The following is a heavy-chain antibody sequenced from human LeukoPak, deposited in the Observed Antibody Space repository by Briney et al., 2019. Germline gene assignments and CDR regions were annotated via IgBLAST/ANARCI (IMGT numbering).Heavy chain of an antibody. J-gene: IGHJ4*02. V-gene: IGHV3-23*01. CDR3: VKGALRDGYNDDYFDY. CDR1: GFTLRNYA. D-gene: IGHD5-24*01. CDR2: IGAGDKYT. Sequence: PGGSLRLSCAASGFTLRNYAMSWVRQAPGKGLEWVSSIGAGDKYTYYADSVKGRFTISRDNSKNTLYLQMNSLRAEDTAVYYCVKGALRDGYNDDYFDYWGQGTLVIVSS.